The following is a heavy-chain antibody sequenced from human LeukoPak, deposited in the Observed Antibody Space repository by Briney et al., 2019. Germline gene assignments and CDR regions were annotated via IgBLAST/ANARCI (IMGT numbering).Heavy chain of an antibody. Sequence: GRSLRLSCAASGFTLDDYAMNWVRQAPGKGLEWVSAISGSGDNTYHADSVKGRFSISRDNSKNTLYLQMNNLRAEDTAVYYCAKDKGYSSGWYLLDPWGQGTLVTVSS. J-gene: IGHJ5*02. D-gene: IGHD6-19*01. CDR2: ISGSGDNT. CDR3: AKDKGYSSGWYLLDP. V-gene: IGHV3-23*01. CDR1: GFTLDDYA.